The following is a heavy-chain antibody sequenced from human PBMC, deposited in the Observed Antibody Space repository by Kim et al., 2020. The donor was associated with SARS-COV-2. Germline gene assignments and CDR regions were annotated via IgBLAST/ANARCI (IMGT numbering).Heavy chain of an antibody. V-gene: IGHV3-74*01. CDR1: GFTFSSYW. CDR3: ASRLIAAVEIATDY. Sequence: GGSLRLSCAASGFTFSSYWMHWVRQAPGKGLVWVSRINSDGSRTSYADSVKGRFTISRDNAKNTLYLQMNSLRAEDTAVYYCASRLIAAVEIATDYWGQGTLVTVSS. D-gene: IGHD6-13*01. CDR2: INSDGSRT. J-gene: IGHJ4*02.